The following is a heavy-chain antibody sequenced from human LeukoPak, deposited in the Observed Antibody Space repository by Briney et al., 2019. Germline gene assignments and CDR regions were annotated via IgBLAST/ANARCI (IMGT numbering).Heavy chain of an antibody. CDR2: IYYSGST. V-gene: IGHV4-31*03. D-gene: IGHD3-22*01. CDR1: GGSISSGGYY. CDR3: ARKYYYEWPSNWFDP. Sequence: SETLSLTCTVSGGSISSGGYYWSWIRQHPGKGLEWIGYIYYSGSTYYNPSLKSRVTISVDTSKNQFSLKLSSVTAADTAVYYCARKYYYEWPSNWFDPWGQGTLVTVSS. J-gene: IGHJ5*02.